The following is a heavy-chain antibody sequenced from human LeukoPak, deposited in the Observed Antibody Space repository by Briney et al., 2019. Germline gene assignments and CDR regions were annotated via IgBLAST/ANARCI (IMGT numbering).Heavy chain of an antibody. D-gene: IGHD3-10*01. CDR3: ARSVSPYYSGSGSPYNVDVRRNSCFDF. Sequence: ASVKVSCKASGYTFTNYYIHWVRQAPGQGLDWMGTINPSVGTTRSAQGRVTLTRDTSTNTVYMELSTLRSEDTAAYYCARSVSPYYSGSGSPYNVDVRRNSCFDFWGQGTLVTVSS. J-gene: IGHJ4*02. CDR1: GYTFTNYY. CDR2: INPSVGTT. V-gene: IGHV1-46*01.